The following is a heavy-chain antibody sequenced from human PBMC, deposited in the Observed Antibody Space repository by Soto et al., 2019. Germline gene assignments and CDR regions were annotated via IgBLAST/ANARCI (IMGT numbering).Heavy chain of an antibody. D-gene: IGHD3-3*01. CDR3: ARGQRFSDSFDP. Sequence: SETLSLTCTVSGGSISSGGYYWSWIRQHPGKGLEWIGYIYYSGSTYYNPSLKNRVNMSLDTSKNQFSLRLSSVTAADTAVYYCARGQRFSDSFDPWGQGTLVTVSS. CDR1: GGSISSGGYY. CDR2: IYYSGST. J-gene: IGHJ5*02. V-gene: IGHV4-31*03.